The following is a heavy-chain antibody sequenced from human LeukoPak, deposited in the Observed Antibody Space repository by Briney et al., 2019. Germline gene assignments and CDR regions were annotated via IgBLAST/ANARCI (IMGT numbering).Heavy chain of an antibody. D-gene: IGHD5-18*01. Sequence: GGSLRLSCAASGFSVSTSYMSWVRQAPGKGLEYVSVLYDSGDTYYADSVRGRFTISRDNSKNTLYLQMNSLRAEDTAIYYCMTAAGYNFGQYWGQGTLVTVSS. CDR1: GFSVSTSY. CDR2: LYDSGDT. CDR3: MTAAGYNFGQY. J-gene: IGHJ4*02. V-gene: IGHV3-53*01.